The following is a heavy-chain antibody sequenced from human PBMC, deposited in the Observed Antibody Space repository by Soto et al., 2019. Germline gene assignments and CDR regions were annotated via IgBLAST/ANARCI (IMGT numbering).Heavy chain of an antibody. CDR1: GGTFGSYS. J-gene: IGHJ6*02. Sequence: QEDLVQSGAEVKKPGSSVNVSCKASGGTFGSYSITWVRQAPGQRLEWMGGIIPLLRTVNYAQKFQGRVTITGDRSTSTVYMALSSLRSDDTAVYYCARDPVDLFGYMDVWGQGTTVTVSS. V-gene: IGHV1-69*06. D-gene: IGHD6-25*01. CDR2: IIPLLRTV. CDR3: ARDPVDLFGYMDV.